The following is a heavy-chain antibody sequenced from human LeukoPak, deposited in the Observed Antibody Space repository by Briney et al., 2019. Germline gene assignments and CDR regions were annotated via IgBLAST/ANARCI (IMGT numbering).Heavy chain of an antibody. J-gene: IGHJ4*02. CDR1: GYTFTSYG. V-gene: IGHV1-18*01. CDR2: ISAYNGNT. D-gene: IGHD4-17*01. CDR3: ARDRLVMTTVTTSYY. Sequence: ASVKVSCKASGYTFTSYGISWVRQAPGQGLEWMGWISAYNGNTNYAQKLQGRVTMTTDTSTSTAYMELRSLRSDDTAVYYCARDRLVMTTVTTSYYWGQGTLVTVSS.